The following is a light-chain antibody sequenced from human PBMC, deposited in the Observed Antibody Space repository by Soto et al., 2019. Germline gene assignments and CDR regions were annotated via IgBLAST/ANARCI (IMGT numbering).Light chain of an antibody. Sequence: QSVLPQPPSVSAAPGQKVTISCTGSSSDIGRNYVSSYQHHPGTAPKHLIYENNKRPSGIPDRLSGAKSGSSATLGIIGLQTGDEADYYCGTWDSSLTTYVFGPGTKLTVL. CDR3: GTWDSSLTTYV. V-gene: IGLV1-51*02. J-gene: IGLJ1*01. CDR1: SSDIGRNY. CDR2: ENN.